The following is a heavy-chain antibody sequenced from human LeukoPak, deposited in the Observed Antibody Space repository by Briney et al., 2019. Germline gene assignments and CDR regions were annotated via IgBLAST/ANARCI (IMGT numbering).Heavy chain of an antibody. CDR2: ISSSSSTI. Sequence: PGGSLRLSCAASGFTFSSYSMNWVRQAPGKVLEWVSYISSSSSTIYYADSVKGRFTISRDNAKNSLYLQMNSLRAEDTAVYYCATLYGSGSSDAFDIWGQGTMVTVSS. D-gene: IGHD3-10*01. CDR1: GFTFSSYS. V-gene: IGHV3-48*04. J-gene: IGHJ3*02. CDR3: ATLYGSGSSDAFDI.